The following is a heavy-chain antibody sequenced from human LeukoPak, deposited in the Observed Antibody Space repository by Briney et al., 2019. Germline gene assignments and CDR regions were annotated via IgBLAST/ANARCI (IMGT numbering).Heavy chain of an antibody. V-gene: IGHV3-21*01. CDR3: ARDAATDDAFDI. D-gene: IGHD6-13*01. Sequence: GGSLRLSCAASGFTFSSYSMHWVRQAPGKGLEWVSSINGDSSYIYYADSVKGRFFISRDNAKNSLYLHMNSLRAEDTAVYYCARDAATDDAFDIWGQGTMVTVPS. CDR2: INGDSSYI. J-gene: IGHJ3*02. CDR1: GFTFSSYS.